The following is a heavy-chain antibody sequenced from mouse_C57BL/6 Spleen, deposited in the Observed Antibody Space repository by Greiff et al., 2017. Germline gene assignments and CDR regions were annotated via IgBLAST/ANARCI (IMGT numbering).Heavy chain of an antibody. D-gene: IGHD2-12*01. Sequence: EVKVVESGGGLVKPGGSLKLSCAASGFTFSDYGMHWVRQAPEKGLEWVAYISSGSSTIYYADTVKGRFTISRDNAKNTLFLQMTSLRSEDTAMYYCARHYTYLDYWGQGTTLTVSS. CDR3: ARHYTYLDY. J-gene: IGHJ2*01. V-gene: IGHV5-17*01. CDR1: GFTFSDYG. CDR2: ISSGSSTI.